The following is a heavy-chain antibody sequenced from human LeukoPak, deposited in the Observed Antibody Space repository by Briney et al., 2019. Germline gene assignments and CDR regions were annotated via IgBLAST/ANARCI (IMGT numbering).Heavy chain of an antibody. V-gene: IGHV3-74*03. CDR1: GFSFSSYW. D-gene: IGHD2-8*02. CDR2: VSGDGRET. CDR3: ERDEAPGTGRICCFDY. Sequence: GGSLRLSCAASGFSFSSYWMHWVRQAPGKGLVWVSRVSGDGRETTSADSVRGRFSISRDNAKKSMYLQMNGQTTEDTSIYDCERDEAPGTGRICCFDYWGQGTLVTVSS. J-gene: IGHJ4*02.